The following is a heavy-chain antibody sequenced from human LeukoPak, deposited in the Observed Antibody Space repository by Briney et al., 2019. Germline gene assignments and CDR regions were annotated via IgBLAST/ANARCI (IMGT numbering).Heavy chain of an antibody. CDR1: GYTFTGFF. D-gene: IGHD3-9*01. CDR2: INLNSGGT. J-gene: IGHJ4*02. V-gene: IGHV1-2*02. Sequence: GASVKVSCKASGYTFTGFFIHWVRQAPGQGLEWMGWINLNSGGTNCAQKFQVRVTMTRDTSISTAYMELSRLRSDDTAVYYCARSPHILTGENFDYWGQGTLVTVSS. CDR3: ARSPHILTGENFDY.